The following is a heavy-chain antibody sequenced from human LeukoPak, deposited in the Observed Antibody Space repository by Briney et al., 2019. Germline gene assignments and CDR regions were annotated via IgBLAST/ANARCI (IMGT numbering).Heavy chain of an antibody. CDR2: IYYSGST. Sequence: SETLSLTCTVSGGSISSYYWSWIRQPPGKGLEWIGYIYYSGSTNYNPSLKSRVTISVDTSKNQFSLKLSSVTAADTAVYYCAREHYGSGSYDLLLDYWGQGTLVTVSS. CDR3: AREHYGSGSYDLLLDY. CDR1: GGSISSYY. J-gene: IGHJ4*02. D-gene: IGHD3-10*01. V-gene: IGHV4-59*01.